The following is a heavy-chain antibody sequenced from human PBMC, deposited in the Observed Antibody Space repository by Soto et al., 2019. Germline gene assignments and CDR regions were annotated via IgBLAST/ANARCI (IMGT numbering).Heavy chain of an antibody. V-gene: IGHV3-23*01. CDR3: AKDPDYGDYTLRECYFEH. D-gene: IGHD4-17*01. CDR2: ISGSGGST. J-gene: IGHJ4*02. CDR1: GFTFSSYA. Sequence: GGSLRLSCAASGFTFSSYAISWVRQAPGKGLEWVSAISGSGGSTYYADSVKGRFTISRDNSKNTLYLQMNSLRAEDTAVYYCAKDPDYGDYTLRECYFEHWGQGTLVTVSS.